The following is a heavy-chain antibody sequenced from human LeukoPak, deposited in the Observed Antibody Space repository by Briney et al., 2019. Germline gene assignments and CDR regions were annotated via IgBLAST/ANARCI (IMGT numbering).Heavy chain of an antibody. D-gene: IGHD1-1*01. CDR1: GFTFSSYG. CDR3: AKCFPRDLDLFDY. CDR2: ISHSPDST. Sequence: GGSLRLSCSASGFTFSSYGMHWVRQAPGKGLEWISVISHSPDSTHYADSVKGRFTISRDNSKNTLYLQMNSLRAEDTALYYCAKCFPRDLDLFDYWGQGTLVTVSP. V-gene: IGHV3-23*01. J-gene: IGHJ4*02.